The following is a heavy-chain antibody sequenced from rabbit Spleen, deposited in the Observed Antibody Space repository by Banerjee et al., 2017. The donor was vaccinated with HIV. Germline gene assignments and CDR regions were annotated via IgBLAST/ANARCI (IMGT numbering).Heavy chain of an antibody. CDR1: GFSLSSYD. V-gene: IGHV1S40*01. J-gene: IGHJ4*01. CDR2: IDTGGSSTT. Sequence: QSLEESGGDLVKPGASLTLTCTASGFSLSSYDMSWVRQAPGKGLEWIAWIDTGGSSTTYYANWAKGRFTISKTSSTTVTLQMTSLTAADTATYFCARSGGVAGYFNLWGPGPLVTVS. D-gene: IGHD7-1*01. CDR3: ARSGGVAGYFNL.